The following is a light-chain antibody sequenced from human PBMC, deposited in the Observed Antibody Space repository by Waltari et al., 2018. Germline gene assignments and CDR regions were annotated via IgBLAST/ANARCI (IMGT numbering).Light chain of an antibody. CDR3: SSYLSSSTLERI. CDR1: SSDVGTYNY. CDR2: DVS. Sequence: QSALTQPASVSGSPGQSITLSCTGTSSDVGTYNYVSWYQQFPGKAPKLVIYDVSDRPSGISTRFSGSQSCNTASLTISGLQAEDEAVYYCSSYLSSSTLERIFGGGTKLTVL. J-gene: IGLJ2*01. V-gene: IGLV2-14*03.